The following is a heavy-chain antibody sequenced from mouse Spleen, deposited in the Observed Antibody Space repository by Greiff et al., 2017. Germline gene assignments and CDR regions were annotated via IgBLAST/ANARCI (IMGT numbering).Heavy chain of an antibody. Sequence: QVQLKQSGAELARPGASVKLSCKASGYTFTSYGISWVKQRTGQGLEWIGEIYPRSGNTYYNEKFKGKATLTADKSSSTAFMELRSLTSEDSAVYFCARGDLYYFDYWGQGTTLTVSS. CDR2: IYPRSGNT. J-gene: IGHJ2*01. V-gene: IGHV1-81*01. CDR3: ARGDLYYFDY. D-gene: IGHD3-3*01. CDR1: GYTFTSYG.